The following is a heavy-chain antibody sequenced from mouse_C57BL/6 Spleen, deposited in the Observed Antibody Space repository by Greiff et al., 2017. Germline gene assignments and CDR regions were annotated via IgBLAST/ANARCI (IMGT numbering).Heavy chain of an antibody. V-gene: IGHV1-82*01. D-gene: IGHD3-2*02. J-gene: IGHJ2*01. CDR2: IYPGDGDT. CDR1: GYAFSSSW. CDR3: ARDSSGCLDY. Sequence: VQLQESGPELVKPGASVKISCKASGYAFSSSWMNWVKQRPGKGLEWIGRIYPGDGDTNYNGKFKGEATLTADKSSSTAYMQLSSLTSEDSAVYFCARDSSGCLDYWGQGTTLTVSS.